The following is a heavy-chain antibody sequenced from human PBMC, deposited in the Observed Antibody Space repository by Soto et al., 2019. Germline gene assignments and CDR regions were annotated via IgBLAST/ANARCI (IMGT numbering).Heavy chain of an antibody. J-gene: IGHJ4*02. CDR2: IKSKTDGGTT. Sequence: WWSLRLSCAASVFTFSNAWMSWVRQAPGKGLEWVGRIKSKTDGGTTDYAAPVKGRFTISRDDSKNTLYLQMNSLKTEDTAVYYCTTTIFGASDYWGQGTLVTVSS. D-gene: IGHD3-3*01. CDR1: VFTFSNAW. CDR3: TTTIFGASDY. V-gene: IGHV3-15*01.